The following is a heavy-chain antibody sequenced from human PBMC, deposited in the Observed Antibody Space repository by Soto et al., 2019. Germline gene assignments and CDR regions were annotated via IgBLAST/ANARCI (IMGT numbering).Heavy chain of an antibody. Sequence: EVQLLESGGGLVQPGGSLRLSCAASGFTFSSYAMSWVRHAPGKGLEWVSLISCSGGGTYYADSVKGRFTISRDNSKNTLSLQMTSLRAEDIAVYYCAKHAAAAAPDYWGQGTLVTVSS. J-gene: IGHJ4*02. CDR1: GFTFSSYA. D-gene: IGHD6-25*01. CDR2: ISCSGGGT. V-gene: IGHV3-23*01. CDR3: AKHAAAAAPDY.